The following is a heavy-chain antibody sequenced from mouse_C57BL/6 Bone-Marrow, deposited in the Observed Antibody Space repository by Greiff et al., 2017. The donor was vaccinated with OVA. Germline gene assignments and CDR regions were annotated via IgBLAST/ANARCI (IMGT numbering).Heavy chain of an antibody. D-gene: IGHD1-1*01. CDR2: IDPENGDT. Sequence: VQLQQSGAELVRPGASVKLSCTASGFNIKDDYMHWVKQRPEQGLEWIGWIDPENGDTEYASKFQGKATITADTSSNTAYLQLSSLTSEDTAVYYCTQYYGSIYTYGYFDVWGTGTTVTVSS. CDR1: GFNIKDDY. J-gene: IGHJ1*03. CDR3: TQYYGSIYTYGYFDV. V-gene: IGHV14-4*01.